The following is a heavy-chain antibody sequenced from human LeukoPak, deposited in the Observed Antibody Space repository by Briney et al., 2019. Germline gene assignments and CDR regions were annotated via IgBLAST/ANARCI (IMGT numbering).Heavy chain of an antibody. V-gene: IGHV4-59*02. Sequence: SETLSLTCTVSGGSVSSYFWSWIRQPPGKGLEWIGYVYYSGSTNYNPSLKSRVTISVDTSKTQFSLRLSSVTAADTAVYYCARDSGYSYADDYWGQGTLVTVSS. CDR1: GGSVSSYF. J-gene: IGHJ4*02. D-gene: IGHD5-18*01. CDR3: ARDSGYSYADDY. CDR2: VYYSGST.